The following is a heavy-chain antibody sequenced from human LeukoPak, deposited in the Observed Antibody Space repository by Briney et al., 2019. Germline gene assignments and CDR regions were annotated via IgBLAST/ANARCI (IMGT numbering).Heavy chain of an antibody. CDR1: GYSISSGYY. D-gene: IGHD2-21*02. V-gene: IGHV4-38-2*02. CDR2: IYHSGST. J-gene: IGHJ6*03. CDR3: AREYCGGDCPNRLYYYYYYMDV. Sequence: SETLSLTCTVSGYSISSGYYWGWIRQPPGKGLEWIGSIYHSGSTYYNPSLKSRVTISVDTSKSQFSLKLSSVTAADTAVYFCAREYCGGDCPNRLYYYYYYMDVWGKGTTVTISS.